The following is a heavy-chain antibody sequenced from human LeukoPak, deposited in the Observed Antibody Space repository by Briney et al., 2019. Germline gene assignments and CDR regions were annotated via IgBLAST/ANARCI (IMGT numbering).Heavy chain of an antibody. J-gene: IGHJ6*02. Sequence: GASVKVSCKASGYTFTSYDINWVRQATGQRLEWMGWMNPNSGNTGYAQKFQGRVTMTRNTSISTAYMELSSLRSEDTAVYYCARRHVVPAAMMMYYYYYGMDVWGQGTTVTVSS. CDR1: GYTFTSYD. CDR3: ARRHVVPAAMMMYYYYYGMDV. D-gene: IGHD2-2*01. V-gene: IGHV1-8*01. CDR2: MNPNSGNT.